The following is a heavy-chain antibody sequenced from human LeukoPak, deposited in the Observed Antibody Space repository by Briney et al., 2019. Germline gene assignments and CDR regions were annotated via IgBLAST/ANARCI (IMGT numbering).Heavy chain of an antibody. V-gene: IGHV3-30-3*01. CDR2: ISYGGSNK. CDR3: ARDGSAGVVVERGFDP. J-gene: IGHJ5*02. D-gene: IGHD2-15*01. CDR1: GFTFSSYD. Sequence: PGGSLRLSCAASGFTFSSYDMHWVRQAPGKGLEWVAVISYGGSNKYYASTAKGGFTIYRDNSKNTLYLQMNSLIAEDTAVYYCARDGSAGVVVERGFDPWGQGTLVTVSS.